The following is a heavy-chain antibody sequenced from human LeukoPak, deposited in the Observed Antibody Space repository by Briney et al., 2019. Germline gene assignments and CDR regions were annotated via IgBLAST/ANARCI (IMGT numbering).Heavy chain of an antibody. CDR2: IGPTGSDR. V-gene: IGHV3-21*01. CDR3: ARSNVLRYSDWLSGSYYYYYYMDV. CDR1: GLTFSTSG. D-gene: IGHD3-9*01. Sequence: PGGSLRLSCTASGLTFSTSGFNWVRQAPGKGLEWVASIGPTGSDRYHADSIKGRFTISRDNAKNSLYLQMNSLRAEDTAVYYCARSNVLRYSDWLSGSYYYYYYMDVWGKGTTVTVSS. J-gene: IGHJ6*03.